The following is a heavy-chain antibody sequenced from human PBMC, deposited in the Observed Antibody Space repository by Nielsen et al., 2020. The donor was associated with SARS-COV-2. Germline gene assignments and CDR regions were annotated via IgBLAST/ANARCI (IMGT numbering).Heavy chain of an antibody. V-gene: IGHV3-43*01. J-gene: IGHJ3*02. CDR3: AKIASSSGSYYWGGDHDAFDI. CDR1: GFTFDDYT. CDR2: ISWDGGST. D-gene: IGHD1-26*01. Sequence: GGSLRLSCAASGFTFDDYTMHWVRQAPGKGLEWVSLISWDGGSTYYADSVKSRFTISRDNSKNSLYLQMNSLRTEDTALYYCAKIASSSGSYYWGGDHDAFDIWGQGTMVTVSS.